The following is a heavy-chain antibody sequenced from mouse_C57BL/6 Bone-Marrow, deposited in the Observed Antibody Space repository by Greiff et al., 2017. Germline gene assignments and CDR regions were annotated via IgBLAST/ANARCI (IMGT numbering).Heavy chain of an antibody. J-gene: IGHJ4*01. CDR3: ARHEDYYAMDY. V-gene: IGHV5-15*04. CDR1: GFTFSDYG. Sequence: EVLLVESGGGLVQPGGSLKLSCAASGFTFSDYGMAWVRQAPRKGPEWVAFISNLAYSIYYADTVTGRFTISRENAKNTLYLEMSSLRSEDTAMYDCARHEDYYAMDYWGQGTSVTVSS. CDR2: ISNLAYSI.